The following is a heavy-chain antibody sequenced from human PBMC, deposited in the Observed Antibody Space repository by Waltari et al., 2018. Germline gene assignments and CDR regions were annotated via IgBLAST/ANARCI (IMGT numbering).Heavy chain of an antibody. CDR2: IIPIFGTA. CDR1: GGTFSSYA. CDR3: AREYWNDILTGSGGWFDP. J-gene: IGHJ5*02. Sequence: QVQLVQSGAEVKKPGSSVKVSCKASGGTFSSYAISWVRQAPVQGLEWMGGIIPIFGTANYAQKFQGRVRITTDESTSTAYMELSSLISEDTSVYYCAREYWNDILTGSGGWFDPGARETWSPSPQ. V-gene: IGHV1-69*05. D-gene: IGHD3-9*01.